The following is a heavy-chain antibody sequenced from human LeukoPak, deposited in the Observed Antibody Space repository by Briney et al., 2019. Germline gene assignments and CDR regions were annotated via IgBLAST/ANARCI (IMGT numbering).Heavy chain of an antibody. CDR1: GGSISSYY. Sequence: SETLSLTCSVPGGSISSYYWSWIRQPPGKGLEWIGYISTSGSTNYSPSLESRVTISVDRSKNQLSLKLRSVTAADTAVYYCARRTRGTYGADYYYSYYMDVWGKGTPVTVSS. CDR3: ARRTRGTYGADYYYSYYMDV. CDR2: ISTSGST. J-gene: IGHJ6*03. V-gene: IGHV4-4*09. D-gene: IGHD4-17*01.